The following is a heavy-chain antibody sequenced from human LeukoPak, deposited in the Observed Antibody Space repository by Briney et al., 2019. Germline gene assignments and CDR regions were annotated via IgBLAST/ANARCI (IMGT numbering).Heavy chain of an antibody. V-gene: IGHV3-30-3*01. D-gene: IGHD2-15*01. CDR3: AREGSIVARTDY. CDR2: VSYDGNRE. Sequence: GGSLRLSCEASGFTFDNYAMHWVRQAPGKRLEWVAVVSYDGNREYYPDSVKGRFTISRDNSKNTLYLQMSGLKTEDTAVYYCAREGSIVARTDYWGQGALVIVS. J-gene: IGHJ4*02. CDR1: GFTFDNYA.